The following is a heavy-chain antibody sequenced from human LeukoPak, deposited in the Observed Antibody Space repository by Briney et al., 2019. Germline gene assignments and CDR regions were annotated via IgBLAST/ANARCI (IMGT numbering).Heavy chain of an antibody. CDR1: GFTFSSYA. CDR3: AKYPYGILTGYYGGMDV. V-gene: IGHV3-23*01. J-gene: IGHJ6*02. Sequence: GGSLRLSCAASGFTFSSYAMSWVRQAPGKGLEWVSAISGSGGSTYYADSVKDRFTISRDNSKNTLYLQMNSLRAEDTAVYYCAKYPYGILTGYYGGMDVWGQGTTVTVSS. D-gene: IGHD3-9*01. CDR2: ISGSGGST.